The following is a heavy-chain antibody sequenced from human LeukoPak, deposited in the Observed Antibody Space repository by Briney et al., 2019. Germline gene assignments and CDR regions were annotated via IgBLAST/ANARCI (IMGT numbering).Heavy chain of an antibody. CDR1: GFTFSSYA. J-gene: IGHJ4*02. V-gene: IGHV3-23*01. CDR2: ISGSGGST. CDR3: AKSPRIAVAGTKVIFDY. D-gene: IGHD6-19*01. Sequence: GGSLRLSCAASGFTFSSYAMSWVRQAPGKGLEWVSAISGSGGSTYYADSVKSRFTISRDNSKNTLYLQMNSLRAEDTAVYYCAKSPRIAVAGTKVIFDYWGQGTLVTVSS.